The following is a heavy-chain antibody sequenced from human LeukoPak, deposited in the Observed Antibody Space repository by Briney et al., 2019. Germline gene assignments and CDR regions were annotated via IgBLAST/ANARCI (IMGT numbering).Heavy chain of an antibody. Sequence: GGSLRLSCAASGFTFSSYWMHWVRQAPGKGLVWASRIKSDGKTNYADSVKGRFTISRDNAKNTVSLQMNSLRAEDTGVYYCARAPSEIGGYYPEYFRHWGRGTLVTVSS. J-gene: IGHJ1*01. CDR3: ARAPSEIGGYYPEYFRH. D-gene: IGHD3-22*01. CDR2: IKSDGKT. V-gene: IGHV3-74*01. CDR1: GFTFSSYW.